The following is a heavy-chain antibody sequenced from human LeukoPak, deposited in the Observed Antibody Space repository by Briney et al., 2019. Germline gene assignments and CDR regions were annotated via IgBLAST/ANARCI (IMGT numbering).Heavy chain of an antibody. Sequence: SETLSLTCTVSGGSISSYYRSWIRQPPGKGLEWIGYIYYSGSTNYNPSLKSRGTISVDTSKNQFSLKLSSVTAADAAAYYSARGEMTTVTPDWYFDLWGRGTLVTVSS. CDR2: IYYSGST. V-gene: IGHV4-59*01. J-gene: IGHJ2*01. CDR1: GGSISSYY. D-gene: IGHD4-17*01. CDR3: ARGEMTTVTPDWYFDL.